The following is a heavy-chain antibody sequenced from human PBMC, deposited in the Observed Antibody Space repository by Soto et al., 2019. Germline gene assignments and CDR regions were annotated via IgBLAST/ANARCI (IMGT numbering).Heavy chain of an antibody. D-gene: IGHD3-10*01. Sequence: QVQLQESGPGLVKPSETLSLSCTVSGGSISSYYWSWFRQSPGKRMEWIGYVHHSWGSSYNPSLQRXVSXSLDTSKSQFSRKVTSVTATDTAVYYCARQGFGPLHGLVDVWGQGTTVTVSS. V-gene: IGHV4-59*08. CDR2: VHHSWGS. CDR1: GGSISSYY. J-gene: IGHJ6*02. CDR3: ARQGFGPLHGLVDV.